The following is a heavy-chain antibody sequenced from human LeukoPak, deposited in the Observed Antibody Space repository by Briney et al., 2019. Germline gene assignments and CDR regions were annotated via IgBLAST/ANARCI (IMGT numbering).Heavy chain of an antibody. CDR1: GGSISSGSYY. D-gene: IGHD3-16*01. CDR2: IYTSGST. Sequence: SETLSLTCTVSGGSISSGSYYWSWVRQPAGKGLEWIGRIYTSGSTNYNPSLKSRVTISVDTSKNQFSLKLSSVTAADTAVYYCATSRLDAWAFDYWGQGTQVTVSS. V-gene: IGHV4-61*02. J-gene: IGHJ4*02. CDR3: ATSRLDAWAFDY.